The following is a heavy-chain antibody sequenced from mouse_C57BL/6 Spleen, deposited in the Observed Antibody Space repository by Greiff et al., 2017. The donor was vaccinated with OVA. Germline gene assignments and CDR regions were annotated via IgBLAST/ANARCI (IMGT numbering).Heavy chain of an antibody. CDR1: GYTFTSYW. D-gene: IGHD2-5*01. V-gene: IGHV1-5*01. CDR2: IYPGNSDT. Sequence: VQLQQSGTVLARPGASVKMSCKTSGYTFTSYWMHWVKQRPGQGLEWIGAIYPGNSDTSYNQKFKGKAKLTAVTSASTAYMERSSLTNEDSAVYYCRRGNYSNSWFAYWGQGTLVTVSA. CDR3: RRGNYSNSWFAY. J-gene: IGHJ3*01.